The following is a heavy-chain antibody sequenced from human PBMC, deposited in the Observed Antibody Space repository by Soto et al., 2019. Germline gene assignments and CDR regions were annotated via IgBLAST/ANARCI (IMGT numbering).Heavy chain of an antibody. Sequence: QVQLVESGGGVVQPGRSLRLSCAASGFTFSSYGLSWVRQAPGRGLEWVAVISYDGSNRYYADSVKGRFTISRDNSKNTVYLQIHSLTGEDTAVYYCAKPRLESGSYFGLFDYWGQGTLVTVSS. J-gene: IGHJ4*02. CDR1: GFTFSSYG. V-gene: IGHV3-30*18. CDR3: AKPRLESGSYFGLFDY. CDR2: ISYDGSNR. D-gene: IGHD1-26*01.